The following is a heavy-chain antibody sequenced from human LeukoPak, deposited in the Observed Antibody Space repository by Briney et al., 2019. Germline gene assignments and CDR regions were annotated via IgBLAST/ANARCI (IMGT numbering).Heavy chain of an antibody. Sequence: GESLKISCKGSGYRFSTYWIGWVRQMPGKGLEWMGIIYPGDSDTRYSPSFQGQVTISADKSISTAYLQWSSLKASDTAMYYCARGSRIAAAAVWFDPWGQGTLVTVSS. CDR1: GYRFSTYW. CDR3: ARGSRIAAAAVWFDP. J-gene: IGHJ5*02. CDR2: IYPGDSDT. V-gene: IGHV5-51*01. D-gene: IGHD6-13*01.